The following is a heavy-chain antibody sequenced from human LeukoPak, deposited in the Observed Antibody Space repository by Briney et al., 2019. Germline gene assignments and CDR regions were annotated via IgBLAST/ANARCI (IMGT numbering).Heavy chain of an antibody. CDR2: IYYSGST. Sequence: SETLSLTCTVSGGAISSYSWSWVRQPPGKGLEWIGYIYYSGSTTYNPSLKSRVTISVDTSKNQFSLKLSYVTAAVTAVYDCAREVRRTAGAGTATGIPWFDPWGQGTLVTVSS. D-gene: IGHD6-13*01. V-gene: IGHV4-59*01. J-gene: IGHJ5*02. CDR3: AREVRRTAGAGTATGIPWFDP. CDR1: GGAISSYS.